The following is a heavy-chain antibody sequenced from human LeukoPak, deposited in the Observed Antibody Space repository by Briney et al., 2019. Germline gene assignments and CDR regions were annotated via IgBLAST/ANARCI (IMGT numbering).Heavy chain of an antibody. J-gene: IGHJ4*02. CDR2: IRSKAYGGTT. D-gene: IGHD4-11*01. CDR3: ARDIGGMTTEYYFDS. Sequence: GGSLRLSCTASGFTFGDYAMSWVRQAPGKGLEWVGFIRSKAYGGTTEYAASVKGRFTISRDDSKSIAYLQMNSLKTEDTAVYYCARDIGGMTTEYYFDSWGQGTLVTVSS. V-gene: IGHV3-49*04. CDR1: GFTFGDYA.